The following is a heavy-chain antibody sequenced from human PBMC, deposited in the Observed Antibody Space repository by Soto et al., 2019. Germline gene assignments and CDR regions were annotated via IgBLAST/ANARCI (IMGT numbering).Heavy chain of an antibody. J-gene: IGHJ6*02. CDR3: AREPHYYGSGSYSPPGYYYYGMDV. Sequence: PGESLKISCKGATYSFTTYWIDWVRQKPGKGLEWMGTIYPGDSDTRYSPSFQGQVTISVDKSTSTAHMELSSLRSEDTAVYYCAREPHYYGSGSYSPPGYYYYGMDVWGQGTTVTVS. CDR1: TYSFTTYW. V-gene: IGHV5-51*01. CDR2: IYPGDSDT. D-gene: IGHD3-10*01.